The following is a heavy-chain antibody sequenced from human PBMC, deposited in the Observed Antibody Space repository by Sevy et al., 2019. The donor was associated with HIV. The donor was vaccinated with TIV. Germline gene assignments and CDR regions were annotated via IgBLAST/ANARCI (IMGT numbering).Heavy chain of an antibody. CDR3: ARDCSSTSCLWGLDV. Sequence: GGSLRLSCTASGFSFNMYWMSWVRQAPGQGLEWVAHIKRDGSEKYYVDSVRGRFTISRDNAKNSLYLQMNSLRAEDTAVYYWARDCSSTSCLWGLDVWGQGTTVAVSS. V-gene: IGHV3-7*03. D-gene: IGHD2-2*01. CDR1: GFSFNMYW. CDR2: IKRDGSEK. J-gene: IGHJ6*02.